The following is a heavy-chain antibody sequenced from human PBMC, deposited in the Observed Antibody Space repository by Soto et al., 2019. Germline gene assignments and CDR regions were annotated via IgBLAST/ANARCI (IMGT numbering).Heavy chain of an antibody. J-gene: IGHJ4*02. Sequence: AASVKVSCTASGYTFTSYAMHWVRQAPGQRLEWMGWINAGNGNTKYSQKFQGRVTITRDTSASTAYMELSSLRSEDTAVYYCARGLGLYYFDYWGQGTLVTSPQ. CDR1: GYTFTSYA. D-gene: IGHD1-26*01. V-gene: IGHV1-3*01. CDR3: ARGLGLYYFDY. CDR2: INAGNGNT.